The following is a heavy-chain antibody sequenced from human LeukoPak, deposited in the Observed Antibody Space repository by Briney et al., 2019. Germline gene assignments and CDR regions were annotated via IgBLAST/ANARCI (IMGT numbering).Heavy chain of an antibody. CDR1: GDSISSFY. D-gene: IGHD1-7*01. Sequence: SETLSLTCAVSGDSISSFYWSWIRQAPGKGLECIGFIYINGDTSYNPSLKGRATLSLDTSKNQFSLRLTSVTAADTAVYYCAKTARTFASWGPGTLVTVSS. CDR3: AKTARTFAS. CDR2: IYINGDT. V-gene: IGHV4-4*09. J-gene: IGHJ5*02.